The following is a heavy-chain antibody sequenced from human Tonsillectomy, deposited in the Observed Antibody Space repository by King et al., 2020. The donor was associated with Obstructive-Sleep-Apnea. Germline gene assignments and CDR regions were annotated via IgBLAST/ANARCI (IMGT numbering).Heavy chain of an antibody. CDR1: GYTFSSAE. CDR3: ARGSSRSFDI. V-gene: IGHV1-8*01. D-gene: IGHD6-13*01. J-gene: IGHJ4*02. CDR2: MNPNSGNT. Sequence: VQLVQSGAEVKKPGASVKVSCKASGYTFSSAEIHWVRQAPGQGLEWMGWMNPNSGNTAYVQKFQGRVTMTRNPSINTAYMEFSGLRSTDTAVYFCARGSSRSFDIWGQGTLVTVSS.